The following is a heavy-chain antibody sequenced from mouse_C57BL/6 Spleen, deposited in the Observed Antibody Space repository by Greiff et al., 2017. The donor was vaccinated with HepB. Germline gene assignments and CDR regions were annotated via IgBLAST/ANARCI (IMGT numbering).Heavy chain of an antibody. CDR1: GFTFSDYY. J-gene: IGHJ3*01. V-gene: IGHV5-16*01. CDR3: ARGPNYYGSIYWAWFAY. CDR2: INYDGSST. D-gene: IGHD1-1*01. Sequence: EVMLVESAGGLVQPGSSMKLSCTASGFTFSDYYMAWVRQVPEKGLEWVANINYDGSSTYYLDSLKSRFIISRDNAKNILYLQMSSLKSEDTATYYCARGPNYYGSIYWAWFAYWGQGTLVTVSA.